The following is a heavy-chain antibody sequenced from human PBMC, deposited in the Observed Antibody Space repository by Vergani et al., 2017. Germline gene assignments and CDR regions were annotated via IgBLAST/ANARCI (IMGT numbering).Heavy chain of an antibody. CDR1: GGTFSSYA. CDR2: IIPIFGTA. Sequence: QVQLVQSGAEVKKPGSSVKVSCKASGGTFSSYAISWVRQAPGQGLEWMGGIIPIFGTANYAQKFQGRVTITADESTSTAYMELSSLRAEDTAVYYCASKXGWIAARPDHYYDYYMDVWGKGTTVTVSS. V-gene: IGHV1-69*01. J-gene: IGHJ6*03. D-gene: IGHD6-6*01. CDR3: ASKXGWIAARPDHYYDYYMDV.